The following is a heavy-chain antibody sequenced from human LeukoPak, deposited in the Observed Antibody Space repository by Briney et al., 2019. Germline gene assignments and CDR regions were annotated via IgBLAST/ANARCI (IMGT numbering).Heavy chain of an antibody. J-gene: IGHJ4*02. V-gene: IGHV1-58*01. D-gene: IGHD3-16*02. CDR1: GFTFTNSA. CDR3: AAAPDFVWGSYRFDN. Sequence: GTSVKVSCKASGFTFTNSAVQWVRQARGQRLEWIGWIVVDTGNTNYAQSFQERATITRDMSTSTAYMELSSLTSEDTAVYYCAAAPDFVWGSYRFDNWGQGALVTVSS. CDR2: IVVDTGNT.